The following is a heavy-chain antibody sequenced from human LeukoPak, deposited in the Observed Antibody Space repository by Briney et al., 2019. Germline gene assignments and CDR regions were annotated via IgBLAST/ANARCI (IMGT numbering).Heavy chain of an antibody. V-gene: IGHV4-61*02. CDR2: IYTSGST. D-gene: IGHD2-2*01. CDR3: ARATMVVPAATEVYYYYYIDV. CDR1: GGSISSGSYY. J-gene: IGHJ6*03. Sequence: SETLSLTCSVSGGSISSGSYYWSWIRQPAGKGLEWIGRIYTSGSTNYNPSLKSRVTISVDTSKNQFSLKLSSVTAADTAVYYCARATMVVPAATEVYYYYYIDVWGKGTTVTVSS.